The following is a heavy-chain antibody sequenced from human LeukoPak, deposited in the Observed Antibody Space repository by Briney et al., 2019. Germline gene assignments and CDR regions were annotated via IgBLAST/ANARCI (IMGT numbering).Heavy chain of an antibody. CDR1: GYTFTVYY. Sequence: AXVTVSCKASGYTFTVYYMHWVRQAPGXGLEWMGWINPNSGGTNYAQKFQGRVTMTRDTSISTAYVELSRLRSDDTAVYYCARDWGAAAGVVDYWGQGTLVTVSS. V-gene: IGHV1-2*02. CDR3: ARDWGAAAGVVDY. CDR2: INPNSGGT. J-gene: IGHJ4*02. D-gene: IGHD6-13*01.